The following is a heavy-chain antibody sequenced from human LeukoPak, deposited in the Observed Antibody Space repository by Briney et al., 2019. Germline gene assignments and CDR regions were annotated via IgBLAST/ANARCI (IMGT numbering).Heavy chain of an antibody. Sequence: PGGSLRLSCAASGFTFSSYAMSWVRQAPGKGLEWVSAISGSGDSTYYADSVKGRFTISRDNSKNTLYLQMNSLRAEDTAVYYCARSPARFLFPYWGQGTLVTVSS. J-gene: IGHJ4*02. D-gene: IGHD3-10*01. V-gene: IGHV3-23*01. CDR3: ARSPARFLFPY. CDR1: GFTFSSYA. CDR2: ISGSGDST.